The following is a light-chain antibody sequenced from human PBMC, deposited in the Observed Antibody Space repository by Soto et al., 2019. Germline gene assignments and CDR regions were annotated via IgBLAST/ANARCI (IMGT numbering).Light chain of an antibody. Sequence: DIHMTQSPSTLSVSVRDRVTITCRASQSVSPWLAWYQQKPGKAPRLLIYQASTLESGVPSRFSGSGTGTEFTLTISSLQPDDFATYYCQQYHRYPYSFGQGTKLEI. V-gene: IGKV1-5*03. CDR3: QQYHRYPYS. J-gene: IGKJ2*01. CDR2: QAS. CDR1: QSVSPW.